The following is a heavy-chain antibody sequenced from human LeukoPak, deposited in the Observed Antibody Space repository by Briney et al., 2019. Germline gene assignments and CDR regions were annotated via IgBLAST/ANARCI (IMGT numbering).Heavy chain of an antibody. D-gene: IGHD1-26*01. Sequence: GGSLRLSCGASGFSFDTYAMHWVRQAPGKGLEWVAVISYDGSNKYYADSVKGRFTISRDNSKNTLYLQMNSLRAEDTAVYYCARDESGSYYFQGYYYYMDVWGKGTTVTASS. V-gene: IGHV3-30-3*01. CDR2: ISYDGSNK. CDR3: ARDESGSYYFQGYYYYMDV. CDR1: GFSFDTYA. J-gene: IGHJ6*03.